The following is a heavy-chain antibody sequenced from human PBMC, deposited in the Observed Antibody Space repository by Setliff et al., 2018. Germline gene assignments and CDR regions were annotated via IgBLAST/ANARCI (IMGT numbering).Heavy chain of an antibody. CDR1: GYTFTSYG. J-gene: IGHJ4*02. V-gene: IGHV1-46*01. CDR2: INPSGGST. D-gene: IGHD2-2*02. CDR3: ARASPYCGPTRCYTPFDY. Sequence: GASVKVSCKASGYTFTSYGISWVRQAPGQGPEWMATINPSGGSTVFAEKFQGRVTLTSDTSTRTFFMELGGLRSDDTAVYFCARASPYCGPTRCYTPFDYWGQGTLVTVSS.